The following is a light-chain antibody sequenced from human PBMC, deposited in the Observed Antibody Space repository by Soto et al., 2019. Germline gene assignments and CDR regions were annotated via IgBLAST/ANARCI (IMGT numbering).Light chain of an antibody. CDR2: GNS. CDR1: SSNIGAGYD. CDR3: QSYDSSLSVGV. J-gene: IGLJ3*02. Sequence: QSVLTRPPSVSGAPGQRVTISCTGSSSNIGAGYDVHWYQQLPGTAPKLLIYGNSNRPSGVPDRFSGSKSGTSASLAITGLQAEDEADYYCQSYDSSLSVGVFGGGTKVTVL. V-gene: IGLV1-40*01.